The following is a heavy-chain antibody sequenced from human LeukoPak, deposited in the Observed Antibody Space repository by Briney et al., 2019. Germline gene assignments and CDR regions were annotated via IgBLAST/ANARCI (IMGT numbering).Heavy chain of an antibody. V-gene: IGHV3-30*03. CDR2: ITKDESNK. Sequence: GGSLRLSCAASGFFVTTYGIHWVRQAPGKGLEWVAVITKDESNKYNGDSVKGRSTISRDNSKNTLYLHMNSLRAEDTAVYYCARVRYCSGGSCYFYNAMDVWGQGTTVTVS. CDR3: ARVRYCSGGSCYFYNAMDV. D-gene: IGHD2-15*01. J-gene: IGHJ6*02. CDR1: GFFVTTYG.